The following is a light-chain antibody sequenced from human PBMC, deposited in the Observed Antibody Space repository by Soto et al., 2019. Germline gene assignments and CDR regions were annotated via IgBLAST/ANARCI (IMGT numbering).Light chain of an antibody. CDR2: DGS. J-gene: IGKJ5*01. V-gene: IGKV3-11*01. Sequence: EIVLTQSPATLYLSPGERATLSCWASQSISVYLAWYQQRPGQAPRLLIHDGSNRATGIPARFSGSGSGTDFTLTISRLEPDDFAVYYCQQRADWPITFGQGTRLEI. CDR1: QSISVY. CDR3: QQRADWPIT.